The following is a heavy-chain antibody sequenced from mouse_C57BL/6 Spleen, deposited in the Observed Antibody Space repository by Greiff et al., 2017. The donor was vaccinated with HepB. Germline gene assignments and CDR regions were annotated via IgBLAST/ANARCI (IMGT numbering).Heavy chain of an antibody. CDR3: TREGRYDYDAVAWFAY. CDR2: ISSGGDYI. D-gene: IGHD2-4*01. V-gene: IGHV5-9-1*02. J-gene: IGHJ3*01. CDR1: GFTFSSYA. Sequence: EVKLMESGEGLVKPGGSLKLSCAASGFTFSSYAMSWVRQTPEKRLEWVAYISSGGDYIYYADTVKGRFTISRDNARNTLYLQMSSLKSEDTAMYYCTREGRYDYDAVAWFAYWGQGTLVTVSA.